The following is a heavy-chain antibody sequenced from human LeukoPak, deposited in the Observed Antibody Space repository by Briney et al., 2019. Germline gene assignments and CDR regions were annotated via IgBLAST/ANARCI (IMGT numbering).Heavy chain of an antibody. V-gene: IGHV4-4*09. CDR2: IFTSGWT. CDR1: GGSISSYY. CDR3: ATSHDVKTAPYDL. Sequence: SATLSLTCTVSGGSISSYYWSWVRQSPGKGLEWIGYIFTSGWTDYNPSLKSRVTMSVDTSKNQLSMELRILTAADTAVYYCATSHDVKTAPYDLWGQGTLVTVSS. D-gene: IGHD2-21*01. J-gene: IGHJ5*02.